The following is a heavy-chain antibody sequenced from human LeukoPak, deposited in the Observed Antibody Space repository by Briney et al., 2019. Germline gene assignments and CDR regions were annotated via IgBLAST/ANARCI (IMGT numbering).Heavy chain of an antibody. CDR3: ARKDGRDSSGYYTYFDY. CDR1: GGSISSYY. Sequence: PSETLSLTCTVPGGSISSYYWSWIRQPPGKGLEWIGYIYYSGSTNYNPSLKSRVTISVDTSKNQFSLKLSSVTAADTAVYYCARKDGRDSSGYYTYFDYWGQGTLVTVSS. D-gene: IGHD3-22*01. V-gene: IGHV4-59*01. CDR2: IYYSGST. J-gene: IGHJ4*02.